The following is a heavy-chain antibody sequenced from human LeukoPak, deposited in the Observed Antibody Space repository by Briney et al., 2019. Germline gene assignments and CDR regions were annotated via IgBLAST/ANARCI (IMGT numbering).Heavy chain of an antibody. CDR2: ISSSSSYI. CDR3: ARVRVYDSSGFPDY. V-gene: IGHV3-21*01. J-gene: IGHJ4*02. Sequence: PGGSLRLSCVASGFTFSSYSMTWVRQAPGKGLEWVSSISSSSSYIYYADSVKGRFTISRDNAKNSLYLQMNSLRAEDTAVYYCARVRVYDSSGFPDYWGQGTLVTVSS. CDR1: GFTFSSYS. D-gene: IGHD3-22*01.